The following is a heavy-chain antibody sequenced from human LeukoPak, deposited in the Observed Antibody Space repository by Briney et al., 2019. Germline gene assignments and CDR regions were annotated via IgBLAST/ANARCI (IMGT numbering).Heavy chain of an antibody. CDR2: ISGSSSHI. Sequence: GGSLRLSCAASGFTFRSYTLNWVRQAPGRGLEWVSSISGSSSHIYYADSVKGRFTSSRDNAGMSLYLQMSSLRVEDTAVYYCARSDYGDYWGQGTLVTVSS. CDR1: GFTFRSYT. V-gene: IGHV3-21*01. CDR3: ARSDYGDY. J-gene: IGHJ4*02. D-gene: IGHD4-17*01.